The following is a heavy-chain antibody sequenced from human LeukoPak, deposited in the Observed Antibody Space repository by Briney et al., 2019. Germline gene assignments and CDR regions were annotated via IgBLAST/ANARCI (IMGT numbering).Heavy chain of an antibody. Sequence: PGRSLRLSCAASGFTFSSYAMHWVRQAPGKGLEWVAVISYDGSNKYYADSVKGRFTISRDNSKNTLYLQMNSLRAEDTAVYYCAKAGVVGGGIPFDYWGQGTLVTVSS. CDR3: AKAGVVGGGIPFDY. CDR1: GFTFSSYA. J-gene: IGHJ4*02. V-gene: IGHV3-30*18. CDR2: ISYDGSNK. D-gene: IGHD1-26*01.